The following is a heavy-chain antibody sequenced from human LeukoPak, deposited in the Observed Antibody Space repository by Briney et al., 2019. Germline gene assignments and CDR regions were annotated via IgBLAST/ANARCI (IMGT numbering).Heavy chain of an antibody. D-gene: IGHD2-2*01. J-gene: IGHJ5*02. Sequence: GGSLRLSCAASGFTFSSYAMSWVRQAPGKGLEWVSAISGSGGSTYYADSVKGRFTISRDNSKNTLYLQMNSLRAEDTAVYYCAKYPLRGSSSTSPNWFDPWGQGTLVTVSS. CDR1: GFTFSSYA. CDR2: ISGSGGST. V-gene: IGHV3-23*01. CDR3: AKYPLRGSSSTSPNWFDP.